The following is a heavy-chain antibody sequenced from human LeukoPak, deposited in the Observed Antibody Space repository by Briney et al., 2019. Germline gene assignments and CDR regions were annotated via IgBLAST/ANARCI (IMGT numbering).Heavy chain of an antibody. V-gene: IGHV3-30*04. Sequence: GGSLRLSCAASGFTFSSYAMHWVRQAPGKGLEWVAVISYDGSNKYYADSVKGRFTISRDNSKNTLYLQMNSLRAEDTAVYYCARDYLYSSSWWGYYYYYMDVWGKGTTVTVSS. CDR1: GFTFSSYA. CDR3: ARDYLYSSSWWGYYYYYMDV. D-gene: IGHD6-13*01. CDR2: ISYDGSNK. J-gene: IGHJ6*03.